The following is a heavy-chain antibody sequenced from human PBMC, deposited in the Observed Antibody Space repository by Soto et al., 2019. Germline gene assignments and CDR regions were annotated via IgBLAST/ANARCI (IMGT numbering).Heavy chain of an antibody. J-gene: IGHJ4*02. CDR3: PKGGLLEWLGLFAY. V-gene: IGHV3-33*06. Sequence: GGSLRLSCAASGFPFTTYGMHWVRQAPGKGLEWVAVIWANGINKYYADSVKGRFTISRDNSKNTLYLQMNSLRAEDTAVYYCPKGGLLEWLGLFAYWRQGTLVTVSS. CDR2: IWANGINK. CDR1: GFPFTTYG. D-gene: IGHD3-3*01.